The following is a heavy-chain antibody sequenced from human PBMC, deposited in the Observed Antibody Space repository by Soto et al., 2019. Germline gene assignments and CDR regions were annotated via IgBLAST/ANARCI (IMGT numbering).Heavy chain of an antibody. V-gene: IGHV4-34*01. Sequence: QVQLQQWGAGLLKPSETLSLTCAVYGGSFSGYYWSWIRQPPGKGLEWIGEINHSGSTNYNPSLKRRVTISVDTSKNQFSLKLSSVAAADTAGYYCARGQDIVVVVAATQDAFDIWGQGTMVTVSS. J-gene: IGHJ3*02. CDR1: GGSFSGYY. CDR3: ARGQDIVVVVAATQDAFDI. CDR2: INHSGST. D-gene: IGHD2-15*01.